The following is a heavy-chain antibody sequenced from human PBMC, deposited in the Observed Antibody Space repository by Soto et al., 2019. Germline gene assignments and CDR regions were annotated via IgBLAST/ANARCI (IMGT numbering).Heavy chain of an antibody. D-gene: IGHD3-22*01. V-gene: IGHV4-30-4*08. Sequence: PSETLSLTCLVSGGPVSGDDLYWSWIRHLPGKGLEWSANVYHTGTTYYNPSLKSRVSMSVDTSQNQFSLILASVTAADTAGHYCARALVTDYNSTDCHYSFAMDIWGQGTSVTVSS. J-gene: IGHJ6*01. CDR2: VYHTGTT. CDR1: GGPVSGDDLY. CDR3: ARALVTDYNSTDCHYSFAMDI.